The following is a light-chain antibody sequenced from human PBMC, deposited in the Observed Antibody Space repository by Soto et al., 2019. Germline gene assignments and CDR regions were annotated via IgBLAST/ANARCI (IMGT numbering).Light chain of an antibody. Sequence: DIQMTQSPSSLSASVGDRVTITCRASQSSSSYLNWYQQKPGKAPKLLIYAASSLQSGVPSRFSGSGSGTDFTLTISSLQPDDFATDYCQQSYSTPYTFGQGTKLEMK. CDR1: QSSSSY. CDR2: AAS. V-gene: IGKV1-39*01. J-gene: IGKJ2*01. CDR3: QQSYSTPYT.